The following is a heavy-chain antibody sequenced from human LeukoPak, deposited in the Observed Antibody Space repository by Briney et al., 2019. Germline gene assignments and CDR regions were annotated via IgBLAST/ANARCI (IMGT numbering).Heavy chain of an antibody. CDR2: IVPILGIA. CDR3: ARDQGDNSYGYYAIWYAFDV. Sequence: SVKVSCKASGGTFNNYAISWVRQAPGQGREWMGRIVPILGIANYAQEFQGRLIITADKATSSAYMELSSLSSEDTAVYYCARDQGDNSYGYYAIWYAFDVWGQGTMVTVSS. J-gene: IGHJ3*01. V-gene: IGHV1-69*04. D-gene: IGHD5-18*01. CDR1: GGTFNNYA.